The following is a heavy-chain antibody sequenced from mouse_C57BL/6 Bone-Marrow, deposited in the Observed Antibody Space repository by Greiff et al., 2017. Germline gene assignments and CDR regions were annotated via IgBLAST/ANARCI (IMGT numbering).Heavy chain of an antibody. D-gene: IGHD2-5*01. CDR3: ARKVTRIVPFDY. CDR1: GYTFTSYG. V-gene: IGHV1-81*01. Sequence: QVQLKESGAELARPGASVKLSCKASGYTFTSYGISWVKQRTGQGLEWIGEIYPRSGNTYYNEKFKGKATLTADKSSSTAYMELRSLTSEDSAVYFCARKVTRIVPFDYWGQGTTLTVSS. CDR2: IYPRSGNT. J-gene: IGHJ2*01.